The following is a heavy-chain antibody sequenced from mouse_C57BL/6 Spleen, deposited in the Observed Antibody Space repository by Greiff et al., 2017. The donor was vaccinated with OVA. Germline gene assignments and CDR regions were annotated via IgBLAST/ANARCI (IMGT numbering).Heavy chain of an antibody. V-gene: IGHV14-3*01. CDR1: GFNIKNTY. D-gene: IGHD2-12*01. J-gene: IGHJ3*01. CDR2: IDPANGNT. CDR3: VSAYYIAY. Sequence: VQLQQSVAELVRPGASVKLSCTASGFNIKNTYMHGGRQRLERGLGWIGRIDPANGNTKYAPKFQGKATITADTSSNTAYLQLSSLTSEDTAIYYCVSAYYIAYWGQGTLVTVSA.